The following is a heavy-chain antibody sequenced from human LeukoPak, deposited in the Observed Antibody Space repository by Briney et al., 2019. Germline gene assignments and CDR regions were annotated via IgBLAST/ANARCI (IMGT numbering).Heavy chain of an antibody. V-gene: IGHV1-46*01. CDR2: IYPRDGST. Sequence: ASVKVSCKASEYSFTKYYIHWVRQAPGQGLEWMGMIYPRDGSTSYAQKFQGRVTVTRDTSTSTVHMELSGLRSEDTAVYYCARDQEGFDYWGQGTLVTVSS. J-gene: IGHJ4*02. CDR3: ARDQEGFDY. CDR1: EYSFTKYY.